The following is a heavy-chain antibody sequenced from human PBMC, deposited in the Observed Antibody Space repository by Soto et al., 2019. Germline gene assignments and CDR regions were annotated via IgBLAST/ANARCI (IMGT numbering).Heavy chain of an antibody. CDR1: GFTFSSYA. CDR3: AKSRYSDSSGDFYDY. CDR2: ISYDGSNK. Sequence: PGGSLRLSCAASGFTFSSYAMHWVRQAPGKGLEWVAVISYDGSNKYYADSVKGRFTISRDNSNNTLFLQMNSLRAEGTAVYYCAKSRYSDSSGDFYDYWGQGTLVTVSS. D-gene: IGHD3-22*01. V-gene: IGHV3-30-3*02. J-gene: IGHJ4*02.